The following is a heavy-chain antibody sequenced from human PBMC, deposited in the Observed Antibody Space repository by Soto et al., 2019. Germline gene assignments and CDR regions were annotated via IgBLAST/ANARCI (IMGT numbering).Heavy chain of an antibody. CDR1: GGTFSSYT. D-gene: IGHD2-15*01. V-gene: IGHV1-69*02. Sequence: QVPLVQSGAEVKKPGSSVKVSCKASGGTFSSYTISWVRQAPGQGLEWMGRIIPILGIANYAQKFQGRVTITADKSASEAYVEEGSLGSEDGAVYYCASGRTETGDRGGGGHMDVWGKGTTVTVCS. J-gene: IGHJ6*03. CDR2: IIPILGIA. CDR3: ASGRTETGDRGGGGHMDV.